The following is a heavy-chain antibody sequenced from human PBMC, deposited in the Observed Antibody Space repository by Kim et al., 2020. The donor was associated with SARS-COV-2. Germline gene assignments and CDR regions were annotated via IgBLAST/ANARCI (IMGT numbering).Heavy chain of an antibody. CDR3: ARRIAAAGTYYYYYGMDV. V-gene: IGHV5-10-1*01. J-gene: IGHJ6*02. D-gene: IGHD6-13*01. CDR1: GSSFTSYW. CDR2: IDPSDSYT. Sequence: GASLQISCKGSGSSFTSYWISWVRQMPGKGLEWMGRIDPSDSYTNYSPSFQGHVTISADKSISTAYLQWSSLKASDTAMYYCARRIAAAGTYYYYYGMDVWGQGTTVTVSS.